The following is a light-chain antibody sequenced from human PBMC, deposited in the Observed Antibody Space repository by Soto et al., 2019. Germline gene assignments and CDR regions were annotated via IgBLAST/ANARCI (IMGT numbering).Light chain of an antibody. CDR1: SSDVGAYKY. CDR3: SSFTGTTTLDV. V-gene: IGLV2-14*03. Sequence: ALTQPASVSGSPGQSITISCTGTSSDVGAYKYVSWYQQHPGKVPKLIIYGVSNRPSGVSNRFSGSKSGNTAFLTISGLQPEDEADYYCSSFTGTTTLDVFGTGTKVTVL. J-gene: IGLJ1*01. CDR2: GVS.